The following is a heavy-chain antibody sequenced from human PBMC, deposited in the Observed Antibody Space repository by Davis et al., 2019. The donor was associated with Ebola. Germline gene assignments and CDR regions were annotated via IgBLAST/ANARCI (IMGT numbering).Heavy chain of an antibody. D-gene: IGHD2-2*02. J-gene: IGHJ6*02. V-gene: IGHV3-66*01. Sequence: FTISRDNSKNTLYLQMNSLRAEDTAVYYCARGKVELLYGWGKGYYGMDVWGQGTTVTVSS. CDR3: ARGKVELLYGWGKGYYGMDV.